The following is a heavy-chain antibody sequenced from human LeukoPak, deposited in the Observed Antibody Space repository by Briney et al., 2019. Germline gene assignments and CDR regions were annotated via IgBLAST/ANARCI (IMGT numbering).Heavy chain of an antibody. CDR3: AILRFLEWIDY. J-gene: IGHJ4*02. D-gene: IGHD3-3*01. V-gene: IGHV3-74*01. CDR1: GFTFSSYW. CDR2: INSDGSST. Sequence: PGGSLRLSCAASGFTFSSYWMHWVRQAPGKGLVWVSRINSDGSSTSYADSVKGRFTISRDNAKNTLYLQMNSLRAEDTAVYYCAILRFLEWIDYWGQGTLVTVSS.